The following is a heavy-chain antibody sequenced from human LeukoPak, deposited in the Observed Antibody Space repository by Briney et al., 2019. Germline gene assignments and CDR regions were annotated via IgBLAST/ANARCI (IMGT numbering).Heavy chain of an antibody. D-gene: IGHD6-6*01. Sequence: GGSLRLSCAASGFTFSNYGMSWVCQAPGKGLEWVSAISDSGSDTYYANSVKGRFTISRDNSKNTLYLQMNSLRAEDTAVYYCAKRVPYSSSSVYFDYWGQGTLVSVSS. CDR3: AKRVPYSSSSVYFDY. V-gene: IGHV3-23*01. CDR2: ISDSGSDT. J-gene: IGHJ4*02. CDR1: GFTFSNYG.